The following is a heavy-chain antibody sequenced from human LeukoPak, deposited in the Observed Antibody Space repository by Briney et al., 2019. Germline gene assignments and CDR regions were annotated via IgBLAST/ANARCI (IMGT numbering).Heavy chain of an antibody. V-gene: IGHV4-31*03. Sequence: PSQTLSLTCTVSGGSISSGGNYWSWIRQHPGKGLEWIGYIYYSGSTYYNPSLKSRVTISVDTSKNQFSLKLSSVTAADTAVYYCARAGYCSSTSCRGGFDYWGQGTLVTVSS. CDR3: ARAGYCSSTSCRGGFDY. D-gene: IGHD2-2*01. CDR2: IYYSGST. CDR1: GGSISSGGNY. J-gene: IGHJ4*02.